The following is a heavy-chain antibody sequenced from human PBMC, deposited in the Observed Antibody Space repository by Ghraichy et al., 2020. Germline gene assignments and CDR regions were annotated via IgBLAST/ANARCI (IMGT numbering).Heavy chain of an antibody. CDR1: GGTFSSYA. Sequence: SVKVSCKASGGTFSSYAISWVRQAPGQGLEWMGGIIPILGIANYAQKFQGRVTITADKSTSTAYMELSSLRSEDTAVYYCARDLLPITMVRGVIPRLLDGMDVWGQGTTVTVSS. V-gene: IGHV1-69*10. D-gene: IGHD3-10*01. J-gene: IGHJ6*02. CDR2: IIPILGIA. CDR3: ARDLLPITMVRGVIPRLLDGMDV.